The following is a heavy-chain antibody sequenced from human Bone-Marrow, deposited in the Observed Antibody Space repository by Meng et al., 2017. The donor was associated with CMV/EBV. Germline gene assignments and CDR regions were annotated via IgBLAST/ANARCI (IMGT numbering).Heavy chain of an antibody. Sequence: GESLKISCAASGFTFSDYYMSWIRQAPGKGLEWVANIKQDGSEKYYVDSVKGRFTISRDNAKNSLYLQMNSLRAEDTAVYYCAREDTIGGGFWSGYTTTYYYYGMDVWGQGTTVTVSS. CDR1: GFTFSDYY. CDR2: IKQDGSEK. CDR3: AREDTIGGGFWSGYTTTYYYYGMDV. J-gene: IGHJ6*02. D-gene: IGHD3-3*01. V-gene: IGHV3-7*01.